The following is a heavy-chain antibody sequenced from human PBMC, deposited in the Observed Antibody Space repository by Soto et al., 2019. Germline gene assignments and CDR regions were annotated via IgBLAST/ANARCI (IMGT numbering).Heavy chain of an antibody. CDR3: ARGFPYYYGSGSYVTFDY. V-gene: IGHV1-8*01. J-gene: IGHJ4*02. D-gene: IGHD3-10*01. CDR1: GYTFTSYD. Sequence: ASVKVSCKASGYTFTSYDINWVRQATGQGLEWMVWMNPNSGNTGYAQKFQGRVTMTRNTSISTAYMELSSLRSEDTAVYYFARGFPYYYGSGSYVTFDYWGQGTLVTVSS. CDR2: MNPNSGNT.